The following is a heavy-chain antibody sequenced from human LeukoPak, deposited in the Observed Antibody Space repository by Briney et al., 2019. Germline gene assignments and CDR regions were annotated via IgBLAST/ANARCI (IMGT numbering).Heavy chain of an antibody. V-gene: IGHV3-48*02. CDR1: GFIFSSYS. CDR3: ARSASTFYDQTD. CDR2: IRSSGSTM. Sequence: GGSLRLSCVASGFIFSSYSMNWVRQAPGKGLEWISHIRSSGSTMYYADSVKGRFTISRDNAKNSLYLQMNSLRDEDTAVYHCARSASTFYDQTDWGQGTLVTVSS. J-gene: IGHJ4*02. D-gene: IGHD3-3*01.